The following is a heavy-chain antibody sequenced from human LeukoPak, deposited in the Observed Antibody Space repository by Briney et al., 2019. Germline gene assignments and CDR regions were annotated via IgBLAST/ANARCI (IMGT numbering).Heavy chain of an antibody. Sequence: GGSLRLSCAASGFTFSSYAMSWVRQAPGKGLEWVSAISGSGSNTYYADPVKGRFTISRDNAKNSLYLQMNSLRAEDTAVYYCARFRLTVTTYAHLDYWGQGTLVTVSS. CDR1: GFTFSSYA. D-gene: IGHD4-17*01. V-gene: IGHV3-23*01. CDR2: ISGSGSNT. CDR3: ARFRLTVTTYAHLDY. J-gene: IGHJ4*02.